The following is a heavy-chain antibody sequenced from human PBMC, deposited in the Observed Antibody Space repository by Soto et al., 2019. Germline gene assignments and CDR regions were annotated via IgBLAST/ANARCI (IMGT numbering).Heavy chain of an antibody. CDR3: ARLPRDCNKTSCYYADH. CDR2: MYPGDSDT. J-gene: IGHJ4*02. CDR1: GYDFNTNW. Sequence: PGESLKSSCRGSGYDFNTNWFGWVRQLPGRVLEWVGIMYPGDSDTRLHPSLQGHVTLSADVTVSTAFLQWRTLKTSDSGMYFCARLPRDCNKTSCYYADHWGQGTSVTVSS. V-gene: IGHV5-51*01. D-gene: IGHD3-22*01.